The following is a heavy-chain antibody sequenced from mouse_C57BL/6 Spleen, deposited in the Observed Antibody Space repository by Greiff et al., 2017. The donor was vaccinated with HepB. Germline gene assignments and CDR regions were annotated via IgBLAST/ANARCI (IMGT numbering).Heavy chain of an antibody. V-gene: IGHV1-63*01. J-gene: IGHJ4*01. D-gene: IGHD2-1*01. CDR3: ARRDGNYSYAMDY. CDR1: GYTFTNYW. CDR2: IYPGGGYT. Sequence: QVQLQQSGAELVRPGTSVKMSCKASGYTFTNYWIGWAKQRPGHGLEWIGDIYPGGGYTNYNEKFKGKATLTADKSSSTAYMQFSSLTYEDSAIYYCARRDGNYSYAMDYWGQGTSVTVSS.